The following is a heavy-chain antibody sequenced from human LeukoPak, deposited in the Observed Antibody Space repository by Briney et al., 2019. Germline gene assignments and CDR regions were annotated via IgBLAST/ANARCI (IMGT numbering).Heavy chain of an antibody. J-gene: IGHJ4*02. CDR2: ISFDGSQK. CDR3: ASSPSVYSYVSPLPQFDY. Sequence: GGSLRLSCAASGFTFSNYGMHWVRQAPGKGLEWVALISFDGSQKYYADSVKGRFTISRDNSKSTVYLQMNSLRAEDTAVHYCASSPSVYSYVSPLPQFDYWGQGTLVTVSS. CDR1: GFTFSNYG. D-gene: IGHD5-18*01. V-gene: IGHV3-33*01.